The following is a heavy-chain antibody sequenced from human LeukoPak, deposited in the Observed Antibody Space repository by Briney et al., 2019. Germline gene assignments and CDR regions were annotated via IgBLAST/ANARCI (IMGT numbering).Heavy chain of an antibody. D-gene: IGHD6-13*01. CDR2: IYDDDIT. Sequence: GGSLRLSCGASGFTLSANYMSWVRQAPGKGLEWVSGIYDDDITYYTDSVKGRFTISRDNSKNTLYLQMNSLRAEDTAVYDCATREGISSSWTSFDYWGQGTLVTVSS. CDR3: ATREGISSSWTSFDY. V-gene: IGHV3-53*01. CDR1: GFTLSANY. J-gene: IGHJ4*02.